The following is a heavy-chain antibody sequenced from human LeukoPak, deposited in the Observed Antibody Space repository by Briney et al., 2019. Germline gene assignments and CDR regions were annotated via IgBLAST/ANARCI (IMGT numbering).Heavy chain of an antibody. Sequence: ASVKVSCKASGYTFTSYGISWVRQAPEQGLEWMGWISAYNGNTNYAQKLQGRVTMTTDTSTSTAYMELRSLRSDDTAVYYCARVGFFGLVVPAAMHPYFDYWGQGTLVTVSS. CDR1: GYTFTSYG. CDR3: ARVGFFGLVVPAAMHPYFDY. J-gene: IGHJ4*02. D-gene: IGHD2-2*01. V-gene: IGHV1-18*01. CDR2: ISAYNGNT.